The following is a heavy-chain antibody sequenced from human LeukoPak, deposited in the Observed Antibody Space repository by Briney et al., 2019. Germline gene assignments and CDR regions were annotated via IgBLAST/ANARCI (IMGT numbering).Heavy chain of an antibody. CDR1: GFTVSSSY. D-gene: IGHD1-1*01. V-gene: IGHV3-53*01. J-gene: IGHJ3*02. CDR3: ARLSWNDRADAFDI. CDR2: IYTGGST. Sequence: TGGSLRLSCAASGFTVSSSYMSWVRQAPGKGLEWVSVIYTGGSTYYADPVKGRFTISRDNSKNTVYFQMNSLRVDDTAVYYCARLSWNDRADAFDIWGQGTMVTVSS.